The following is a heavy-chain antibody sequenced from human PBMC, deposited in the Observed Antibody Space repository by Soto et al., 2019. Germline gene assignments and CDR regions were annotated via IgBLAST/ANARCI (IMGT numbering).Heavy chain of an antibody. Sequence: QVQLQESGPGLVQPSGTLCLTCAVSGGSISSTNWWSWVRQSPGKGLEWIGEIYHNGSPDYNPSLKNRVTISVDKSKNHVSLNLTSVTAADTAMYFCGRWLGTSYGMDVWGQGTAVNVSS. CDR1: GGSISSTNW. V-gene: IGHV4-4*02. D-gene: IGHD3-10*01. J-gene: IGHJ6*02. CDR3: GRWLGTSYGMDV. CDR2: IYHNGSP.